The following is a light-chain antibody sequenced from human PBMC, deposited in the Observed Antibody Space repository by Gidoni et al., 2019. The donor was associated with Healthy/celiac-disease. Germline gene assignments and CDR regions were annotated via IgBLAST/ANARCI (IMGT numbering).Light chain of an antibody. CDR1: SSDVGSYNL. V-gene: IGLV2-23*01. J-gene: IGLJ2*01. Sequence: ITTSCTGTSSDVGSYNLVSWYQQHPGKAPKLMIYEGSKRPSGVSNRFSGSKSGNTASLTISGLQAEDEADYYCCSYAGSSTFVVFGGGTKLTVL. CDR2: EGS. CDR3: CSYAGSSTFVV.